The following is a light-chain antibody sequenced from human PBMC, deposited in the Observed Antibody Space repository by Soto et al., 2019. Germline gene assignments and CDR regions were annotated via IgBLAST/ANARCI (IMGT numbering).Light chain of an antibody. Sequence: EIAMTQSPATLSVSPGERATLSCRASQSVSSNLAWYQQKPGQAPTLLIYGASTRATGIPARFSGSGSGTEFTLTITSLQSKDFAVYYCQQYNNWPPYTFGHGTKLEIK. V-gene: IGKV3-15*01. CDR2: GAS. CDR3: QQYNNWPPYT. J-gene: IGKJ2*01. CDR1: QSVSSN.